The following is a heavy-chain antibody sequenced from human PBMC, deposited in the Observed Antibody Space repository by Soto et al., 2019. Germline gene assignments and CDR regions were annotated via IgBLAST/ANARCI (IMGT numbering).Heavy chain of an antibody. CDR3: ARKVLGSTSRPDWWYFDL. Sequence: EVQLLESGGVLVQPGGALRLSCGGSGFTFINYAMNWVRQTPGKGLEWVSTISGGGDRTFDADTVKGRFTISRDNSKNTVNLQMNSLRADDPAVYYCARKVLGSTSRPDWWYFDLWGRGTLVTVSS. CDR2: ISGGGDRT. V-gene: IGHV3-23*01. J-gene: IGHJ2*01. D-gene: IGHD2-2*01. CDR1: GFTFINYA.